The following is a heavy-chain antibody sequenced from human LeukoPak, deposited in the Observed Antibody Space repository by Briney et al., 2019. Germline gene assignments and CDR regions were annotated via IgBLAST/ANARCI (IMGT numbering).Heavy chain of an antibody. D-gene: IGHD3-16*01. CDR1: GGSISSSSYY. Sequence: SETLSLTCTVSGGSISSSSYYWGWIRQPPGKGLEWIGSIYYSGSTYYNPSLKSRVTISVDTSKNQFSLKLSSVTAADTAVYYCASYVWGSYFGPKRFDYRGQGTLVTVSS. V-gene: IGHV4-39*01. CDR3: ASYVWGSYFGPKRFDY. J-gene: IGHJ4*02. CDR2: IYYSGST.